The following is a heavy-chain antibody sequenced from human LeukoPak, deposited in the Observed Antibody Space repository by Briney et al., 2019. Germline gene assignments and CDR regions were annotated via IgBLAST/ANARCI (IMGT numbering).Heavy chain of an antibody. V-gene: IGHV1-46*01. Sequence: GASVKVSCKASGYTFTSYYMHWVRQAPGQGLEWMGIINPSGGSTSYAQKFQGRVTMTRDTSTSTVYMELSSLRSEDTAVYYCARDLGIVGATTVEIFDYWGQGTLVTVSS. D-gene: IGHD1-26*01. CDR1: GYTFTSYY. J-gene: IGHJ4*02. CDR2: INPSGGST. CDR3: ARDLGIVGATTVEIFDY.